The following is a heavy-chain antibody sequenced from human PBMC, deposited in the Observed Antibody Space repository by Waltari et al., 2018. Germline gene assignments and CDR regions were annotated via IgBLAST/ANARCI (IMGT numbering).Heavy chain of an antibody. CDR1: GGTFSSSA. CDR3: ARDGSDSSGFLTG. Sequence: QVQLVQSVAGVKKPGSSVKVSCKASGGTFSSSAISLVRQAPGQGLEWMGRIIPIFGTANYAQKFQGRVTITADKSTSTAYMELSSLRSEDTAVYYCARDGSDSSGFLTGWGQGTLVTVSS. V-gene: IGHV1-69*08. D-gene: IGHD6-19*01. J-gene: IGHJ4*02. CDR2: IIPIFGTA.